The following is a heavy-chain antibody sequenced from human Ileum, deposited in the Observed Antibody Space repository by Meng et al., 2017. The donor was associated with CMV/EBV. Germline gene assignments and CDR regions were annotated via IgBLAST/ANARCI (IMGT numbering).Heavy chain of an antibody. CDR2: ISYGGSNK. D-gene: IGHD6-19*01. J-gene: IGHJ5*02. CDR1: FTFRRSP. Sequence: FTFRRSPVRWVRQAPGKGLEWVTVISYGGSNKYYADSVKGRFTISRDNSKHTLYLQMNSLRAEDTAVYYCARDRATGIAVAGNWFDPWGQGTLVTVSS. V-gene: IGHV3-30*04. CDR3: ARDRATGIAVAGNWFDP.